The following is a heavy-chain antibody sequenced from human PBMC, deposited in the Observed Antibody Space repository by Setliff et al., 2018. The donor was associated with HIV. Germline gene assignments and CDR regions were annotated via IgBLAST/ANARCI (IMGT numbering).Heavy chain of an antibody. D-gene: IGHD3-10*01. CDR2: IKPDGSER. J-gene: IGHJ6*02. V-gene: IGHV3-7*01. CDR1: GGSISSSPYL. Sequence: PSETLSLTCSVSGGSISSSPYLMSWVRQTPGKGLEWVATIKPDGSERSYVDSVKGRFTISRDNAENSLYLQMNSLRVENTAVYYCARFGVAYGIDVWGQGTTVTVSS. CDR3: ARFGVAYGIDV.